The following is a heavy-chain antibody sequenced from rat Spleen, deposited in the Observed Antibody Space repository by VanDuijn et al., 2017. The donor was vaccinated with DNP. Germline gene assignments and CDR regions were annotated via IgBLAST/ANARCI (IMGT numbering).Heavy chain of an antibody. Sequence: EVQLVESGGDLVQPGRSLKLSCLASGFTFNNYWMTWFRQVPGKGLEWIASITSNGVSTYYPDSVRGRFTISRDNAKNTLYLQMNSLRSEDTATYYCARDSSSACWGQGTQVTVSSAETTAPSRGSTSIYWYFDFWGPGTMVTVSS. J-gene: IGHJ1*01. V-gene: IGHV5-31*01. D-gene: IGHD1-2*01. CDR2: ITSNGVST. CDR3: ARDSSSACWGQGTQVTVSSAETTAPSRGSTSIYWYFDF. CDR1: GFTFNNYW.